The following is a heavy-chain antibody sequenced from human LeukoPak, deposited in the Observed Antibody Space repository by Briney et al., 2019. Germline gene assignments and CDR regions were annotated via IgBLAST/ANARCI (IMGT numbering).Heavy chain of an antibody. CDR3: ARAFRFIRTVRGANPQKYYFDY. V-gene: IGHV1-8*03. CDR1: VYTFTSYD. D-gene: IGHD3-10*01. Sequence: ASVKVSCKASVYTFTSYDINWVRQATGQGLEWMGWMNPNSGNTGYAQKFQGRVTITRNTSISTAYMELSSLRSGDTAVYYCARAFRFIRTVRGANPQKYYFDYWGQGTLITVSS. CDR2: MNPNSGNT. J-gene: IGHJ4*02.